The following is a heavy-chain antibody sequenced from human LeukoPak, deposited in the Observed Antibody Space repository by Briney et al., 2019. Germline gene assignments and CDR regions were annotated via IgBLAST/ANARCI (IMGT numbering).Heavy chain of an antibody. J-gene: IGHJ3*02. V-gene: IGHV4-59*01. Sequence: SETLSLTCTVSGGSISPYYWSWLRQPPGKGLEWIGCISYSGSTKNNPSLKSRVTISVDTSKNQFSLKVTSVTAADTAVYYCAKEGAESFPDAFDIWGQGTMITVSS. D-gene: IGHD3-10*01. CDR2: ISYSGST. CDR3: AKEGAESFPDAFDI. CDR1: GGSISPYY.